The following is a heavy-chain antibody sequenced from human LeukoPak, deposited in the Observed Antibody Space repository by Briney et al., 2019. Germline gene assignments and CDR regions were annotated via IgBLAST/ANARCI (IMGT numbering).Heavy chain of an antibody. D-gene: IGHD2-15*01. J-gene: IGHJ3*02. CDR1: GGSISSYY. CDR2: IYYSGST. V-gene: IGHV4-59*01. CDR3: ARAHSLVDAFDI. Sequence: SETLSLTCTVSGGSISSYYWSWIRQPPGKGLEWVGYIYYSGSTNYNPSLKSRVTISVDTSKDQFSLKLSSVTAADTAVYYCARAHSLVDAFDIWGQGTMVTVSS.